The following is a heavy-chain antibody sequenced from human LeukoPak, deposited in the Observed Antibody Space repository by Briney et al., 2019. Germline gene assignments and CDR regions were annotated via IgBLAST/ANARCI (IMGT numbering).Heavy chain of an antibody. Sequence: ASVKVSCKASGYTFTDYYMHWVRQAPGQGLEWMGWINLNSGGTHLAQEFQGRVTMTRDTSISTAYMELSRLRSDDTAMYYCANIQKCLPYWGQGTLVTVSS. CDR1: GYTFTDYY. J-gene: IGHJ4*02. CDR3: ANIQKCLPY. D-gene: IGHD5-18*01. V-gene: IGHV1-2*02. CDR2: INLNSGGT.